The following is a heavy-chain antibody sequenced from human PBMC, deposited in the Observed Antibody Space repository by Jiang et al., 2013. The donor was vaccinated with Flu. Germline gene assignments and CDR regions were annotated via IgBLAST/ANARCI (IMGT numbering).Heavy chain of an antibody. CDR1: GYTFTGYY. CDR2: INPNSGGT. CDR3: ARGALIQLELQEDWFDP. D-gene: IGHD1-1*01. J-gene: IGHJ5*02. V-gene: IGHV1-2*06. Sequence: GAEVKKPGASVKVSCKASGYTFTGYYMHWVRQAPGQGLEWMGRINPNSGGTNYAQKFQGRVTMTRDTSISTAYMELSRLRSDDTAVYYCARGALIQLELQEDWFDPWGQGTLVTVSS.